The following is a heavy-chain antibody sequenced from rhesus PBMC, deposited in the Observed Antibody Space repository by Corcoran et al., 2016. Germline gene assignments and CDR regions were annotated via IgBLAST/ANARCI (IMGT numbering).Heavy chain of an antibody. CDR2: IYGSGGST. CDR3: ARQWGIVVIIGYFDL. CDR1: GGSISSSNW. D-gene: IGHD3-28*01. V-gene: IGHV4-93*02. Sequence: QVQLQESGPAVVKPSETLSLTCAVSGGSISSSNWWSWIRQSPGKGLEWIGVIYGSGGSTEYNPSLKSRVTISIDTSKNQFSLKLSSVTAADTAVYYCARQWGIVVIIGYFDLWGPGTPITISS. J-gene: IGHJ2*01.